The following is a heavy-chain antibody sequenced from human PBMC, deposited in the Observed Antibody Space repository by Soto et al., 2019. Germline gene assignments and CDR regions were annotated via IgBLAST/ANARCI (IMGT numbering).Heavy chain of an antibody. CDR3: ARMVRGYSYGETNWFDP. CDR1: GFTFSSYW. V-gene: IGHV3-7*01. D-gene: IGHD5-18*01. Sequence: GALRLSCAASGFTFSSYWMSWVRQAPGKGLEWVANIKQDGSEKYYVDSVKGRFTISRDNAKNSLYLQMNSLRAEDTAVYYCARMVRGYSYGETNWFDPWGQGTLVTVSS. CDR2: IKQDGSEK. J-gene: IGHJ5*02.